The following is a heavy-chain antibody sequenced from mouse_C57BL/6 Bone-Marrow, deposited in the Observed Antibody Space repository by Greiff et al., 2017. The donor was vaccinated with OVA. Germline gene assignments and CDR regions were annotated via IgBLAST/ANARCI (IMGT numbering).Heavy chain of an antibody. CDR1: GYTFTSYG. J-gene: IGHJ1*03. V-gene: IGHV1-81*01. D-gene: IGHD1-1*01. CDR3: ASFPYYYGSSYGYFDV. Sequence: VQLQESGAELARPGASVKLSCKASGYTFTSYGISWVKQRTGQGLEWIGEIYPRSGNTYYNEKFKGKATLTADKSSSTAYMELRSLTSEDSAVYFCASFPYYYGSSYGYFDVWGTGTTVTVSS. CDR2: IYPRSGNT.